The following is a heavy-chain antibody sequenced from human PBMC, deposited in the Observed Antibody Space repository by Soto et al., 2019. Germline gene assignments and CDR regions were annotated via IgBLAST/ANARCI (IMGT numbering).Heavy chain of an antibody. J-gene: IGHJ6*02. CDR1: GFDFGSFG. CDR2: IVVASGRT. CDR3: SADHPHTAIGWPV. Sequence: GASVKVSCKASGFDFGSFGIQFLRQTRGRGLEWIGWIVVASGRTNYARQFQGRVAFSRDMSSTTAYMDLYDLKSDDTAVYFCSADHPHTAIGWPVWGLGTTVTVSS. V-gene: IGHV1-58*02.